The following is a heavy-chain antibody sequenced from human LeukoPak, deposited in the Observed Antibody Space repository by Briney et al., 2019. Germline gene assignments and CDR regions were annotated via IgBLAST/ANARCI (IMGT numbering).Heavy chain of an antibody. CDR1: GGSFSGYY. CDR2: IDHSGST. V-gene: IGHV4-34*01. Sequence: SETLSLTCAVYGGSFSGYYWSWIRQPPGKGLEWIGEIDHSGSTNYNPSLKSRVTISVDTSKNQFSLKLSSVTAADTAVYYCARRPYYYGSGSYYGSRGYYYYMDVWGKGTTVTISS. CDR3: ARRPYYYGSGSYYGSRGYYYYMDV. J-gene: IGHJ6*03. D-gene: IGHD3-10*01.